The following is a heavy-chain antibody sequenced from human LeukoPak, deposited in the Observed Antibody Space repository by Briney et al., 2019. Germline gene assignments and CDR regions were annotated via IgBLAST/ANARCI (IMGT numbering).Heavy chain of an antibody. CDR3: ARDIGIYPHVAFDI. CDR1: GFTFSSYA. D-gene: IGHD1-26*01. CDR2: IYYSGST. Sequence: GSLRLSCAASGFTFSSYAMSWVRQAPGKGLEWVGNIYYSGSTYYNPSLESRVTISVDTSMTQFSLRLTSVTAADTAVYFCARDIGIYPHVAFDIWGQGTLVTVSS. V-gene: IGHV4-39*07. J-gene: IGHJ3*02.